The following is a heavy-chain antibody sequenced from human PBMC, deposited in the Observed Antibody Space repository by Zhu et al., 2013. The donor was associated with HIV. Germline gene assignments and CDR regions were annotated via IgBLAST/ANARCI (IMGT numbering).Heavy chain of an antibody. Sequence: QVQLQESGPGLVKPSETLSLVCSVSGGSMRGFVWSWIRQSPDKGLEWIGHINYNGYGNYNPSFRNRLSMSVDRSTTTASLTLGRLRSDDTAVYYCARDQFDQFDAVHYYPDAFDVWGQGTVVTVSS. CDR2: INYNGYG. CDR1: GGSMRGFV. D-gene: IGHD1-26*01. J-gene: IGHJ3*01. CDR3: ARDQFDQFDAVHYYPDAFDV. V-gene: IGHV4-59*01.